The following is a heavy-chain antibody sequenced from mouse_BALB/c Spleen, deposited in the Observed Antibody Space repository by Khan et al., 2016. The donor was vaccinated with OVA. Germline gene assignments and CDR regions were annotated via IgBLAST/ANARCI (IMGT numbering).Heavy chain of an antibody. Sequence: QVQLKQSGAELARPGASVKMSCKASGYTFTSYTIHWIKKRPGQGLEWIGYINPSNGYTNYNQKFKDKATLTTDKSSTTAYLQLSSLTSDDSAVYNCAGDGADQRNDGWFAYGGQGTLVTVSA. CDR1: GYTFTSYT. CDR2: INPSNGYT. CDR3: AGDGADQRNDGWFAY. V-gene: IGHV1-4*01. D-gene: IGHD2-14*01. J-gene: IGHJ3*01.